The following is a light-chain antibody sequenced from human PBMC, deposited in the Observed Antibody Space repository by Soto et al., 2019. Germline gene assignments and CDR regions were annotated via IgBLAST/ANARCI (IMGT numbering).Light chain of an antibody. J-gene: IGLJ3*02. CDR2: GNN. V-gene: IGLV1-40*01. Sequence: QSVLTQSPSVYGAPGQRVTISCTGSSSNIGAGYNVHWYQQLPGTAPKLLIYGNNNRPSGVPDRFSGSKSGTSVSLAITGLQADDEADYFCQSYDSSLSVWVFGGGTKLTVL. CDR3: QSYDSSLSVWV. CDR1: SSNIGAGYN.